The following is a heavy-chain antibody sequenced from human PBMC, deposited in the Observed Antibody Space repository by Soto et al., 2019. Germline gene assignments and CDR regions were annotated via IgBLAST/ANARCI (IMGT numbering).Heavy chain of an antibody. Sequence: ASVKVSCKASGGTFSSYAISWVRQAPGQGLEWMGGIIPIFGTANYAQKFQGRVTITADESTSTAYMELSSLRSEDTAVYYCAGYGSGSYYPYYYGMDVWGQGTTVTVSS. CDR3: AGYGSGSYYPYYYGMDV. V-gene: IGHV1-69*13. J-gene: IGHJ6*02. D-gene: IGHD3-10*01. CDR2: IIPIFGTA. CDR1: GGTFSSYA.